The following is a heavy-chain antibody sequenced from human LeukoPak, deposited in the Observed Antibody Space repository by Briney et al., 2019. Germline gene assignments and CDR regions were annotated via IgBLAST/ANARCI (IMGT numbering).Heavy chain of an antibody. CDR1: GFTFNAYS. J-gene: IGHJ5*01. Sequence: PGGSLRLSCAASGFTFNAYSMTWVRQAPGKGLECIASVTGSGNSRVFADSVKGRFSISRDNAKNSLDLQLNNLSAEDTATYYCARVRYDSGWFDYWGQGTLVTVSS. CDR2: VTGSGNSR. CDR3: ARVRYDSGWFDY. D-gene: IGHD6-19*01. V-gene: IGHV3-48*04.